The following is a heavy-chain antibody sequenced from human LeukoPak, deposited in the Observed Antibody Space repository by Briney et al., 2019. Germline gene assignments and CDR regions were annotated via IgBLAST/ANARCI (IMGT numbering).Heavy chain of an antibody. CDR1: GGSISSSNW. J-gene: IGHJ6*02. D-gene: IGHD6-13*01. CDR3: ARVVSSSWYTGNYYYGMDV. V-gene: IGHV4-4*02. Sequence: PSETLSLTCAVSGGSISSSNWWSWVRQPPGKGLEWIGEIYHSGSTNYNPSLKSRVTISVDKSKNQFSLKLSSVTAADTAVYYCARVVSSSWYTGNYYYGMDVWGQGTTVTVSS. CDR2: IYHSGST.